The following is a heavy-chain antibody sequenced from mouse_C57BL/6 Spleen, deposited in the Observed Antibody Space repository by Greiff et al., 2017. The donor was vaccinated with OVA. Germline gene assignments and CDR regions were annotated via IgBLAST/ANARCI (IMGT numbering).Heavy chain of an antibody. CDR3: ARDLRTGNFDY. J-gene: IGHJ2*01. D-gene: IGHD4-1*01. CDR2: ISYDGSN. Sequence: ESGPGLVKPSQSLSLTCSVTGYSITSGYYWNWIRQFPGNKLEWMGYISYDGSNNYNPSLKNRISITRDTSKNQFFLKLNSVTTEDTATYYCARDLRTGNFDYWGQGTTLTVSS. CDR1: GYSITSGYY. V-gene: IGHV3-6*01.